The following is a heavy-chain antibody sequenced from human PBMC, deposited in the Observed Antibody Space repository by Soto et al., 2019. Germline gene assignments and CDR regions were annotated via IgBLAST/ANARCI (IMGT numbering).Heavy chain of an antibody. J-gene: IGHJ4*02. CDR3: TRGASWYDY. Sequence: QVQLVQSGAEVRKPGASVKVSCKTFGYSFTNHFLNWVRQAPGEGLAWMGWISPISGATSYAQRFQGRVTMTRDTSNSTIYMEMTSLKSDDTAVYYCTRGASWYDYWGQGTPVTVS. CDR1: GYSFTNHF. CDR2: ISPISGAT. V-gene: IGHV1-2*02. D-gene: IGHD6-13*01.